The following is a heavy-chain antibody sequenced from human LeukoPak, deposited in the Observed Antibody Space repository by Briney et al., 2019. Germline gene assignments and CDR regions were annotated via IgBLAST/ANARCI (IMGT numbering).Heavy chain of an antibody. J-gene: IGHJ4*02. CDR3: GYTSNFYH. Sequence: GGSLRLSCVASGLSISGQCMNWVRQAPGQGLEWVANIKHDGSEEYYVDSVKGRFANSRDAGRNSVTLQMNRVRAEDTAVYHCGYTSNFYHWGQGTLVVVSS. CDR2: IKHDGSEE. D-gene: IGHD3-16*02. V-gene: IGHV3-7*01. CDR1: GLSISGQC.